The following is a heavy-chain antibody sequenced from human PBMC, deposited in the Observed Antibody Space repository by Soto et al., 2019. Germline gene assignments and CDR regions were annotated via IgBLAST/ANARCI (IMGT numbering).Heavy chain of an antibody. CDR2: IYPGDSDT. CDR1: GYSFTSYW. V-gene: IGHV5-51*01. Sequence: GESLKISCKGSGYSFTSYWIGWVRQMPGKGLEWMGIIYPGDSDTRYSPSFQGQVTISADKSISTAYLQWSSLKASDTAMYYCARMLEDYYYYMDVWGKGTTVTVSS. J-gene: IGHJ6*03. CDR3: ARMLEDYYYYMDV. D-gene: IGHD3-10*02.